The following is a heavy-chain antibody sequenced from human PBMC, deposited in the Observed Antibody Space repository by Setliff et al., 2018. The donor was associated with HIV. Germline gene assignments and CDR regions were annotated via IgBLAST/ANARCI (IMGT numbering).Heavy chain of an antibody. V-gene: IGHV1-18*01. Sequence: GPSVKVSCKASGYTFTSYGISWVRQAPGQGLEWMGWISAYNGNTNYAQKLQGRVTMTTDTSTSTAYMELRSLRSDDTAVYYCARDSEWGSYIFWTFDIWGQGTMVTVSS. J-gene: IGHJ3*02. CDR3: ARDSEWGSYIFWTFDI. CDR1: GYTFTSYG. CDR2: ISAYNGNT. D-gene: IGHD1-26*01.